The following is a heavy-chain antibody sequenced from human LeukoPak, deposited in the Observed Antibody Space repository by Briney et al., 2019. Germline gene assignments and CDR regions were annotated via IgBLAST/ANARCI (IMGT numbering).Heavy chain of an antibody. CDR2: IYYSGST. CDR1: GGSISSYY. Sequence: PSETLSLTCTVSGGSISSYYCGWIRQPPGKGLEWIGYIYYSGSTNYNPSLKSRVTISVDTSKNQFSLKPSSVTAADTAVYYCAREALPGYDLDYWGQGTLVTVSS. J-gene: IGHJ4*02. V-gene: IGHV4-59*01. D-gene: IGHD2-2*01. CDR3: AREALPGYDLDY.